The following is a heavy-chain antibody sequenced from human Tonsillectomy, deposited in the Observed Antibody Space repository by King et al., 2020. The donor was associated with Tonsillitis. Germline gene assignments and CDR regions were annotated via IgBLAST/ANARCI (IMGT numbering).Heavy chain of an antibody. CDR3: ARSPYEVGATSSPFDI. CDR2: ITAYNSNT. V-gene: IGHV1-18*04. D-gene: IGHD1-26*01. Sequence: QLVQSGAEVKKPGASVKVSCKASGYAFTSYGISWVRQAPGQGLECMGWITAYNSNTNYAQKLQGRVTMTTDTSTTTAYMELRSLRSDDTAVYYCARSPYEVGATSSPFDIWGQGTMVTVSS. CDR1: GYAFTSYG. J-gene: IGHJ3*02.